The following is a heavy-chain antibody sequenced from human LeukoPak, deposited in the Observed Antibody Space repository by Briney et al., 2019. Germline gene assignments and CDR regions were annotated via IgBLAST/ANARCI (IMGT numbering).Heavy chain of an antibody. CDR3: ARDHGGVGAPSDFDY. J-gene: IGHJ4*02. Sequence: GGSLRFSCAASGFSFSNYSMNWVRQAPGKGLEWVSYISSSSGTKYYADSVKGRFTISRDNAKNSLFLQMNSLRDEDTAVYYCARDHGGVGAPSDFDYWGQGTLVTVSS. D-gene: IGHD1-26*01. V-gene: IGHV3-48*02. CDR2: ISSSSGTK. CDR1: GFSFSNYS.